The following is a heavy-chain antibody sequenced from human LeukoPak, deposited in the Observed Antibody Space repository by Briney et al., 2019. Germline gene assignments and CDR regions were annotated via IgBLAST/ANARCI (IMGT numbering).Heavy chain of an antibody. CDR2: INHSGST. CDR1: GGSFSGYY. V-gene: IGHV4-34*01. J-gene: IGHJ4*02. Sequence: PSETLSLTCAVYGGSFSGYYWSWIRQPPGKGLEWIGEINHSGSTNYNPSLKSRVTISVDTSKSQFSLKLSSVTAADTAVYYCARMDFWSGSSSYWGQGTLVTVSS. D-gene: IGHD3-3*01. CDR3: ARMDFWSGSSSY.